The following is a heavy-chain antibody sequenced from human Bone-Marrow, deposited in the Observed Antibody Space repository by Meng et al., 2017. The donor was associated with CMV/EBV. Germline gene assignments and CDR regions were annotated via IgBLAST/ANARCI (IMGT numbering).Heavy chain of an antibody. V-gene: IGHV3-11*01. D-gene: IGHD3-10*01. Sequence: GESLKISCAASGFTFSDYYMSWIRQAPGKGLEWVSYISSSGSTIYYADSVKGRFTISRDNAKNSLYLQMNSLRAEDTAVYYCAILQPGEGYYGSGSYGLSNVDYWGQGTLVTVSS. CDR3: AILQPGEGYYGSGSYGLSNVDY. CDR1: GFTFSDYY. J-gene: IGHJ4*02. CDR2: ISSSGSTI.